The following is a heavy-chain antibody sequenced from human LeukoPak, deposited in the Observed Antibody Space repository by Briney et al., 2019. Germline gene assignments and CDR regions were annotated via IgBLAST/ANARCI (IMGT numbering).Heavy chain of an antibody. CDR1: GGSISSYY. J-gene: IGHJ4*02. V-gene: IGHV4-59*08. CDR2: IYSSGST. CDR3: ARRGYSTGWYYFDY. D-gene: IGHD6-19*01. Sequence: SETLSLTCAVSGGSISSYYWSWIRQPPGKGLEWIGYIYSSGSTNYNPSLESRVTISVDTSKNQFSLKLSSVTAADTAVYYCARRGYSTGWYYFDYWGQGTLVTVSS.